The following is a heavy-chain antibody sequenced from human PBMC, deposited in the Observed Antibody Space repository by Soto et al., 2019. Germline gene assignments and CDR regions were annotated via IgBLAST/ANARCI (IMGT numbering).Heavy chain of an antibody. CDR1: GGSFSGYY. CDR3: AGYCSGGSCYQAHYFDY. Sequence: QVQLQQWGAGLLKPSETLSLTCAVYGGSFSGYYWSWIRQPPGKGLEWIGEINHSGSTNYNPSIKSRVTISVDTSKNQFSLKLSSVTAADTAVYYCAGYCSGGSCYQAHYFDYWGQGTLVTVSS. J-gene: IGHJ4*02. D-gene: IGHD2-15*01. V-gene: IGHV4-34*01. CDR2: INHSGST.